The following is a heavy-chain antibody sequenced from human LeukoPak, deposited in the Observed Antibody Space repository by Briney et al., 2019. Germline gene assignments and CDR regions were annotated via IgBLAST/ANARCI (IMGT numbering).Heavy chain of an antibody. CDR2: IRSKAYGGTT. V-gene: IGHV3-49*04. CDR3: TRIYSYASYYFDY. D-gene: IGHD5-18*01. J-gene: IGHJ4*02. CDR1: GFTFGDYA. Sequence: GESLRLSCTASGFTFGDYAMSWVRQAPGKGLEWVGFIRSKAYGGTTEYAASVKGRFTISRDDSKSIAYLQMNSLKTEDTAVYYCTRIYSYASYYFDYWGQGTLVTVSS.